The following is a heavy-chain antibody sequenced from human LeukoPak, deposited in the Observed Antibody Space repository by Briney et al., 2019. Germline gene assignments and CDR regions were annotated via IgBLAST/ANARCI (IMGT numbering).Heavy chain of an antibody. CDR1: GFTFSSYS. V-gene: IGHV3-21*01. CDR2: ISSSSSYI. Sequence: GGSLRLSCAASGFTFSSYSMNWVRQAPGKGLEWVSSISSSSSYIYYADSVKGRFTISRDNAKNSLYLQMNSLRAEDTAVYYCVRGRQLAGPAPWGQGTLVTVSS. CDR3: VRGRQLAGPAP. D-gene: IGHD6-6*01. J-gene: IGHJ5*02.